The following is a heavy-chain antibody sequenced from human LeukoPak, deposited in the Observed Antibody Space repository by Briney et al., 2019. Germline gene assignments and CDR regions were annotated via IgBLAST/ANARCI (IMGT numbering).Heavy chain of an antibody. CDR2: ICHSGST. Sequence: SQTLSLTCAVSGGSISSGGYSWSWIRQPPGKGLEWIGYICHSGSTYYNPSLKSRVTISVDRSKNQFSLKLSSVTAADTAVYYCAATNITMIVVAPYFQHWGQGTLVTVSS. V-gene: IGHV4-30-2*01. D-gene: IGHD3-22*01. CDR3: AATNITMIVVAPYFQH. J-gene: IGHJ1*01. CDR1: GGSISSGGYS.